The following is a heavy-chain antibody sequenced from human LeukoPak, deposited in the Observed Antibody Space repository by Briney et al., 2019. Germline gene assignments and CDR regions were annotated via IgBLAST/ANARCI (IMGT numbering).Heavy chain of an antibody. V-gene: IGHV3-23*01. J-gene: IGHJ4*02. Sequence: GGSLRLSCTASGITLRIYAMSWVRQAPGKGLEWVSAISGSGDRTYHAGSVKGRFTVSRDISKNTLFLQMNSLRAEDTAVYYCAKLLRGVVVPYFDYWGQGTLVTVSS. CDR1: GITLRIYA. CDR2: ISGSGDRT. CDR3: AKLLRGVVVPYFDY. D-gene: IGHD3-10*01.